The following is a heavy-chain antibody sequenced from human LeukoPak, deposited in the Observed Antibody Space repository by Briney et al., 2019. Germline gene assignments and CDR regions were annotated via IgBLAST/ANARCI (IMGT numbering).Heavy chain of an antibody. CDR1: GYSISSGYY. V-gene: IGHV4-38-2*01. J-gene: IGHJ4*02. D-gene: IGHD2-15*01. Sequence: PSETLSLTCAVSGYSISSGYYWGWIRQPPGKGLEWIGSIFHSGSTYYNPSLKSQVTISVDTSKNQFSLKLSSVTAADTAVYYCARVRGLYCFDYWGQGTLVTVSS. CDR3: ARVRGLYCFDY. CDR2: IFHSGST.